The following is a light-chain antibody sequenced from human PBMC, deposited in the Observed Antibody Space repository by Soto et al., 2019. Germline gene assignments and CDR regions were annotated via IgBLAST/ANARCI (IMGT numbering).Light chain of an antibody. CDR2: EVF. CDR3: CSYTTTSTFV. V-gene: IGLV2-14*01. J-gene: IGLJ2*01. CDR1: SSDVGGYNY. Sequence: QSALTQAASVSGSPGQSITIPCTGTSSDVGGYNYVSWYQQHPGKVPKLMIFEVFRRPSGISTRFSGSKSGNTASLTISGLQAEDEADYYCCSYTTTSTFVFGGGTKLTVL.